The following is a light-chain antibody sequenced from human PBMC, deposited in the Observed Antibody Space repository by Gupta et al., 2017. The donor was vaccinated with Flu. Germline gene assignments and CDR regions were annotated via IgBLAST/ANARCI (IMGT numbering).Light chain of an antibody. CDR2: KDS. Sequence: SYELTQPPSVSVSPGQTARITCSGAALPKQYAYWYQQKPGQAPVLVIFKDSERPSGIPERLSGSSSGTTVTLTVSGVQAEDEADYYCQSTDSSGTFVVFGGGTKLTVL. J-gene: IGLJ2*01. V-gene: IGLV3-25*03. CDR1: ALPKQY. CDR3: QSTDSSGTFVV.